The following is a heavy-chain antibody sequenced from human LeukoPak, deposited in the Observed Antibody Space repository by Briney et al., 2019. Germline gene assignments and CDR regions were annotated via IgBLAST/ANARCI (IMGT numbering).Heavy chain of an antibody. D-gene: IGHD3-22*01. CDR2: INHRGGT. CDR3: ARAYYYDSSATIDY. Sequence: SETLSLTCGVYGGSFSGYYWNWIRQPPGMGLEWIGEINHRGGTGYNPSLKSRVTMSVDTSKNVFSLKLSSVTAADTAVYYCARAYYYDSSATIDYWGQGILVTVSS. V-gene: IGHV4-34*01. J-gene: IGHJ4*02. CDR1: GGSFSGYY.